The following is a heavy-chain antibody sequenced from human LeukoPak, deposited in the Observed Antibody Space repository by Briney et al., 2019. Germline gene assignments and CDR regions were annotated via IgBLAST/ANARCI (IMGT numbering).Heavy chain of an antibody. CDR3: AKIYGGGYFDY. V-gene: IGHV1-2*02. D-gene: IGHD3-16*01. J-gene: IGHJ4*02. CDR1: GGTFSSYA. CDR2: INPNSGGT. Sequence: ASVKVSCKASGGTFSSYAISWVRQAPGQGLEWMGWINPNSGGTNYAQKFQGRVTMTRDTSISTAYMELSRLRSDDTAVYYCAKIYGGGYFDYWGQGTLVTVSS.